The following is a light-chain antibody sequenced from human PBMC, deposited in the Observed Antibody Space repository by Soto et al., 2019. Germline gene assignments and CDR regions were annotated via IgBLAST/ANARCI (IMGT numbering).Light chain of an antibody. CDR3: QKYNIAPPLN. CDR2: AAS. Sequence: DIQMTQSTSSLSASVGDRVTITCRASQGISNYLAWYQQKPGKVPKLLIYAASTLQSGVPYRFSGSGSGTEVTRIISCLQPEDVSTYYCQKYNIAPPLNFGGGTKVDIK. J-gene: IGKJ4*01. CDR1: QGISNY. V-gene: IGKV1-27*01.